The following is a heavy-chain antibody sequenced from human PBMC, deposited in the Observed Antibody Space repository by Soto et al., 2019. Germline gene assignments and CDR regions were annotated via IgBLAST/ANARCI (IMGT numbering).Heavy chain of an antibody. V-gene: IGHV2-5*01. Sequence: SGPTLVNPTQTLTLTCTFSGFSLSTSGVGVGWIHQPPGKALEWLALIYWNDDKRYSPSLKSRLTITKDTSKNQVVLTMTNMDPVDTATYYCAHTAYYDSSGYYYGGVFDYWGQGTLVTVSS. D-gene: IGHD3-22*01. CDR3: AHTAYYDSSGYYYGGVFDY. CDR2: IYWNDDK. CDR1: GFSLSTSGVG. J-gene: IGHJ4*02.